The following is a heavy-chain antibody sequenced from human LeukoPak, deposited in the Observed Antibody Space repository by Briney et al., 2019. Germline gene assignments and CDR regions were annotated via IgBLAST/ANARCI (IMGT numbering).Heavy chain of an antibody. D-gene: IGHD3-10*01. CDR3: VKDWGVLPDYTADGFDI. J-gene: IGHJ3*02. V-gene: IGHV3-74*01. Sequence: GGSPRLSCAASGFTFTAYWMHWVRQAPGKGLVWVSRINPDGSSTSYADSVKGRFTISRDNSQNTLHLQMNSLRLEDTAVYYCVKDWGVLPDYTADGFDIWGPGTMVTVSS. CDR1: GFTFTAYW. CDR2: INPDGSST.